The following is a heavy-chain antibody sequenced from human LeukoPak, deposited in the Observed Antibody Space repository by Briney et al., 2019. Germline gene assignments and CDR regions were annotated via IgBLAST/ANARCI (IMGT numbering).Heavy chain of an antibody. CDR1: GGPIRGYF. CDR3: ARGFMATTGTGFDH. V-gene: IGHV4-4*07. D-gene: IGHD6-13*01. J-gene: IGHJ4*02. CDR2: ISFSGST. Sequence: SETLSLTCTVSGGPIRGYFWSWIRQPAGKGLEWIGRISFSGSTNYNPSLKSRVTMSVDTFGNHFSLRLSSVTAADTALYYCARGFMATTGTGFDHWGEGTLVTVSS.